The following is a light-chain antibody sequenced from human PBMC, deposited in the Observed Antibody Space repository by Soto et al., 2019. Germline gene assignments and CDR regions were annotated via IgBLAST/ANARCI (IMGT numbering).Light chain of an antibody. CDR2: EVS. CDR1: SNDVGGYNY. V-gene: IGLV2-14*01. J-gene: IGLJ1*01. Sequence: QSALTQPASVSGSPGQSITISCTGTSNDVGGYNYVSWYQQQPGKAPKLIIYEVSHRPSGISNRFSGSKSGNTASLTISGLHVEDEADYYCSSYTRSSTPYVYGTGTKLTVL. CDR3: SSYTRSSTPYV.